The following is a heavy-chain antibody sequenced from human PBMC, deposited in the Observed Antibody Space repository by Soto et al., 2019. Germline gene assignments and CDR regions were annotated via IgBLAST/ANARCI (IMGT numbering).Heavy chain of an antibody. D-gene: IGHD6-13*01. CDR2: ISAYNGNT. Sequence: EASVKGSCKASGYTFTSYGISWVRQAPGQGLEWMGWISAYNGNTNYAQKLQGRVTMTTDTSTSTAYMELRSLRAEDTAVYYCAKTPLGFSWNWFDPWGQGTLVTVSS. CDR3: AKTPLGFSWNWFDP. CDR1: GYTFTSYG. V-gene: IGHV1-18*01. J-gene: IGHJ5*02.